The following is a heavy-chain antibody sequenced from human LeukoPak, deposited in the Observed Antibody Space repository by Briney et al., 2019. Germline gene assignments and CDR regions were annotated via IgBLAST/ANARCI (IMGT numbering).Heavy chain of an antibody. J-gene: IGHJ4*02. Sequence: GASVRVSCKASGYTFTNYDINWVRQATGQGREWIGWMNPNNGNAGYAQKFQDKVTMTRDTSISTAYMELSSLRSEDTAIYYCARGAWYNSAYTALHYFDSWGQGTLVTVSS. V-gene: IGHV1-8*01. CDR2: MNPNNGNA. D-gene: IGHD6-19*01. CDR1: GYTFTNYD. CDR3: ARGAWYNSAYTALHYFDS.